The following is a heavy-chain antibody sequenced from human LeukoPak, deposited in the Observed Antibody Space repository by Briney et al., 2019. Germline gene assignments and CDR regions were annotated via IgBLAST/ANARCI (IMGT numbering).Heavy chain of an antibody. V-gene: IGHV1-18*01. Sequence: ASVKVSCKASGYPFTSYGISWVRQAPGQGLEWMGWISPYNGDTNYEQKLQGRVTMTTDTSTSTVYMELRSLRSDDTAVYYCASGSGMITFGGVQFDYWGQGTLVTVSS. CDR3: ASGSGMITFGGVQFDY. D-gene: IGHD3-16*01. CDR2: ISPYNGDT. CDR1: GYPFTSYG. J-gene: IGHJ4*02.